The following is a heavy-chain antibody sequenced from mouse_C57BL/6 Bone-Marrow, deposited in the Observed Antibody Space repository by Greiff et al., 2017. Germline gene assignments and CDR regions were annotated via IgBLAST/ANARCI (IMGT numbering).Heavy chain of an antibody. CDR1: GYTFTSYW. Sequence: VQLQQPGAELVRPGTSVKLSCKASGYTFTSYWMHWVKQRPGQGLEWIGVIDPSDSYTNYNQKFKGKATLTVDTSSSTAYMQLSSLTSEDSAVYYCCFITTVVRDYWGQGTTLTVSS. V-gene: IGHV1-59*01. CDR2: IDPSDSYT. J-gene: IGHJ2*01. D-gene: IGHD1-1*01. CDR3: CFITTVVRDY.